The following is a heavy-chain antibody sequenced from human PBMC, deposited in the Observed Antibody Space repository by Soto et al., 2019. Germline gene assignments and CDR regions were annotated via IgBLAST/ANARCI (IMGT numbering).Heavy chain of an antibody. Sequence: EVQLVQSGAEVKKPGESLKISCKGSGYSFTSYWIGWVRQMPGKGLEWMGIIYPGDSDTRYSPSFQGQVTISADKSISTAYLQWSSLKASDTAMYYCARLGFEVVAATYYYYYGMDVWGQGTTVTVSS. V-gene: IGHV5-51*01. CDR1: GYSFTSYW. CDR3: ARLGFEVVAATYYYYYGMDV. J-gene: IGHJ6*02. CDR2: IYPGDSDT. D-gene: IGHD2-15*01.